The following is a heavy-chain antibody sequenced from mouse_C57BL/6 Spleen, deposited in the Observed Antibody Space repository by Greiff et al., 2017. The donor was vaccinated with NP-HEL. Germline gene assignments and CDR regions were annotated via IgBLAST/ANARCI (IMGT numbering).Heavy chain of an antibody. J-gene: IGHJ4*01. V-gene: IGHV10-1*01. CDR3: VRHGLYGNYGAMDY. CDR2: IRSKSNNYAT. D-gene: IGHD2-1*01. Sequence: EVQLQESGGGLVQPKGSLKLSCAASGFSFNTYAMNWVRQAPGKGLEWVARIRSKSNNYATYYADSVKDRFTISRDDSESMLYLQMNNLKTEDTAMYYCVRHGLYGNYGAMDYWGQGTSVTVSS. CDR1: GFSFNTYA.